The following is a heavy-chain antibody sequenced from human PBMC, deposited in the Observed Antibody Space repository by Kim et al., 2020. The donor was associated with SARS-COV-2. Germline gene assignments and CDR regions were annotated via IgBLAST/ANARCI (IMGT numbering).Heavy chain of an antibody. CDR2: ISSSSSTI. CDR1: GFTFSSYS. D-gene: IGHD3-10*01. J-gene: IGHJ4*02. V-gene: IGHV3-48*04. CDR3: ARDLDYYGSGSYFTNYFDY. Sequence: GGSLRLSCAASGFTFSSYSMNWVRQAPGKGLEWVSYISSSSSTIYYADSVKGRFTISRDNAKNSLYLQMNSLRAEDTAVYYCARDLDYYGSGSYFTNYFDYWGQGTLVTVSS.